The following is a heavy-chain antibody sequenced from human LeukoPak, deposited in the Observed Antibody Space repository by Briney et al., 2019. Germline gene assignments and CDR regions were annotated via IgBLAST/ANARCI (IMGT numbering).Heavy chain of an antibody. CDR2: IYYSGST. CDR1: GGSISSYC. Sequence: PSETLSLTCTVSGGSISSYCWSWTRQPPGKGLEWIGYIYYSGSTNYNPSLKSRVTISVDTSKNQFSLKLSSVTAADTAVYYCARGGYSYGIDYWGQGTLVTVSS. D-gene: IGHD5-18*01. V-gene: IGHV4-59*01. CDR3: ARGGYSYGIDY. J-gene: IGHJ4*02.